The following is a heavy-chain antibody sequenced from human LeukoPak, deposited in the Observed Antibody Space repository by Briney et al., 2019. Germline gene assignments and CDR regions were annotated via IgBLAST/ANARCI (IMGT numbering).Heavy chain of an antibody. J-gene: IGHJ4*02. Sequence: PGGSLRLSCAASGFTFSSYEMNWVRQAPGKGLEWVSYISSSGSTTYYADSVKGRFTISRDNAKNSLYLQMNSLRADDTAVYYCARAEYGHYWGQGTLVTVSS. V-gene: IGHV3-48*03. CDR3: ARAEYGHY. D-gene: IGHD2/OR15-2a*01. CDR2: ISSSGSTT. CDR1: GFTFSSYE.